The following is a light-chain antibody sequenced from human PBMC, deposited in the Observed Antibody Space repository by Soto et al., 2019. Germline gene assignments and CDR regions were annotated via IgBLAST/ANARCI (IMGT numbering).Light chain of an antibody. CDR3: SSYTTISTSYV. CDR2: GVG. V-gene: IGLV2-14*03. Sequence: QSALTQPASVSGSPGQSITISCTGTSSDVGRYNFVSWYQQHPGKAPKLIIYGVGNRPSGVSNRFSGSKSGNTASLTPSGLQAEDEADYYCSSYTTISTSYVFGTGTKLTVL. CDR1: SSDVGRYNF. J-gene: IGLJ1*01.